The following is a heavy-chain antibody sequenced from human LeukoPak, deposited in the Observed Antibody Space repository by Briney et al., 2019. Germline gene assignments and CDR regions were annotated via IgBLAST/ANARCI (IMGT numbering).Heavy chain of an antibody. Sequence: VTVSCTVSGGTFSSYDISWVRQAPGQGLEWMGGIIHIVGTTNYAQKFQRRVTITTDESTSTAYMELSRLRSEDTAVCYCARNHIVATSYDAFDIWGQGTMVTVSS. CDR2: IIHIVGTT. CDR3: ARNHIVATSYDAFDI. V-gene: IGHV1-69*05. D-gene: IGHD5-12*01. CDR1: GGTFSSYD. J-gene: IGHJ3*02.